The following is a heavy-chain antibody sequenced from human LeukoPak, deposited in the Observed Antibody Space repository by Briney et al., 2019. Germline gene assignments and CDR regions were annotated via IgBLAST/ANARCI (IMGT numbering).Heavy chain of an antibody. CDR2: ISSSGSTI. Sequence: GGSLRLSCAASGFTFSDYYMSWIRQAPGKGLEWVSYISSSGSTIYYADSVEGRFTISRDNAKNSLYLQMNSLRAEDTAVYYCARAIRPYYYDSSGYPTDYWGQGTLVTVSS. D-gene: IGHD3-22*01. CDR3: ARAIRPYYYDSSGYPTDY. CDR1: GFTFSDYY. J-gene: IGHJ4*02. V-gene: IGHV3-11*04.